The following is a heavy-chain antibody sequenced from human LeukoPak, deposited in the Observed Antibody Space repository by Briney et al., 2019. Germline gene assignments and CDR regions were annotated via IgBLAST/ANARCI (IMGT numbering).Heavy chain of an antibody. CDR1: GYIFVNYW. J-gene: IGHJ4*02. CDR3: ARQSRDGSKTRGYYFDY. CDR2: IYPADSDT. Sequence: GESLKISCQVSGYIFVNYWIGWVRQMPGKGLESMGIIYPADSDTTYSPSFQGQVTFSAGKSISTVYLQWSSLKASDTAMYYCARQSRDGSKTRGYYFDYWGQGTLVTVSS. D-gene: IGHD3-10*01. V-gene: IGHV5-51*01.